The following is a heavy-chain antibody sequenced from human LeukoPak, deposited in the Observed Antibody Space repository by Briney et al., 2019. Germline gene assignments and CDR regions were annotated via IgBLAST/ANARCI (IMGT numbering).Heavy chain of an antibody. CDR3: ARDCGWFGELLDY. CDR2: INAGNGNT. CDR1: GYTFTSYA. Sequence: ASVKVSCKASGYTFTSYAMHWVRQAPGQRLEWMGWINAGNGNTKYSQKFQGRVTITRDTSASTAYMELSSLRSEDTAVYYCARDCGWFGELLDYWGQGTLVTVSS. D-gene: IGHD3-10*01. V-gene: IGHV1-3*01. J-gene: IGHJ4*02.